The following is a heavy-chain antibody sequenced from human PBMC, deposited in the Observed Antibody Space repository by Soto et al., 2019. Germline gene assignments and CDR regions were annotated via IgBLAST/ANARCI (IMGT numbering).Heavy chain of an antibody. CDR3: AKGSVYRDRIFRDFAL. V-gene: IGHV3-23*01. CDR2: INNSGGDT. CDR1: GFTLSSYA. J-gene: IGHJ2*01. Sequence: EVQLLDSGGGLVQPGGSLRLSCAASGFTLSSYAMSWVRQAPGKGLEGVSVINNSGGDTYYADSVKGRFAISRDSSKNTLYLQMNTLRAEDTAVYYCAKGSVYRDRIFRDFALGGRGTLVTVSS. D-gene: IGHD2-15*01.